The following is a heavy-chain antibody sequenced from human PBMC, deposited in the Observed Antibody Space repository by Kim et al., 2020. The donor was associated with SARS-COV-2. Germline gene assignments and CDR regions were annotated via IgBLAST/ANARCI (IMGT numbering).Heavy chain of an antibody. Sequence: GGSLRHSCAASGFTVSSNYMSWVRQAPGKGLEWVSVIYSGGSTHYADSVKGRFTISRDNSKNTLYLQMNSLRAEDTAVYYCARGWVMGATFDYWGQGTLVTVSS. D-gene: IGHD1-26*01. CDR1: GFTVSSNY. J-gene: IGHJ4*02. CDR3: ARGWVMGATFDY. V-gene: IGHV3-66*01. CDR2: IYSGGST.